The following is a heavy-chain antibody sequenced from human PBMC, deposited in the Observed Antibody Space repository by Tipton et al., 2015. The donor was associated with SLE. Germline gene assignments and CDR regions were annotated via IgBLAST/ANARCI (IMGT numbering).Heavy chain of an antibody. V-gene: IGHV3-7*03. Sequence: SLRLSCAASGFTFRSYWMTWVRQPPGKGLEWVASIKQGGDEKYYLGSVKGRFTISRDNAKNSLYLQMNNLRAEDTAVYYCARGRGVNWNDSKLLPYWGQGTLVTVAS. CDR2: IKQGGDEK. CDR3: ARGRGVNWNDSKLLPY. D-gene: IGHD1-20*01. J-gene: IGHJ4*02. CDR1: GFTFRSYW.